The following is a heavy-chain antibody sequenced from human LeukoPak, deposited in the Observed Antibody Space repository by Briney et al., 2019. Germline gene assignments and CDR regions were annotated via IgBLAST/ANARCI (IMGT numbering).Heavy chain of an antibody. J-gene: IGHJ4*02. CDR1: GDSISRYY. D-gene: IGHD3-22*01. CDR2: FYYIGST. V-gene: IGHV4-59*08. CDR3: AINSLGDSSGYDY. Sequence: SETLSLTCTVTGDSISRYYWSWIRQPPGKGLEWIGYFYYIGSTYYNPSLKSRVTISADTSKNQFSLKLSSVTAADTAVYYCAINSLGDSSGYDYWGQGTLVTVSS.